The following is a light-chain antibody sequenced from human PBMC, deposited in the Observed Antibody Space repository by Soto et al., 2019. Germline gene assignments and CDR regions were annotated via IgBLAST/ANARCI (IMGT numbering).Light chain of an antibody. CDR3: QQYNNWPRT. CDR2: GAS. Sequence: EFVLTQCPGTLSLSPGERATLSCRASQSVSSNLAWYQQKPGQAPRLLIYGASTRATGIPARFSGSGSGTEFTLTISSLQSEDFAVYYCQQYNNWPRTFGQGTKVDIK. CDR1: QSVSSN. V-gene: IGKV3-15*01. J-gene: IGKJ1*01.